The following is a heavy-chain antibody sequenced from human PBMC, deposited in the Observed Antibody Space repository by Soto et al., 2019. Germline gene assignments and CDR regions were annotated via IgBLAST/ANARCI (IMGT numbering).Heavy chain of an antibody. D-gene: IGHD5-12*01. Sequence: ASVKVSCKASGYTFTSYGISWVRQAPGQGLEWMGWISAYNGNTNYAQKLQGRVTMTTDTSTSTAYMELRSLRSDDTAVYYCARDGSGCDSVYYFDYWGQGTLVTVSS. CDR2: ISAYNGNT. V-gene: IGHV1-18*01. J-gene: IGHJ4*02. CDR3: ARDGSGCDSVYYFDY. CDR1: GYTFTSYG.